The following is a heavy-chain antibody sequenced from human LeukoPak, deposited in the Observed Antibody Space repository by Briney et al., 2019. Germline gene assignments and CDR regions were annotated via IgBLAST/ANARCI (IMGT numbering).Heavy chain of an antibody. D-gene: IGHD6-19*01. CDR1: GFTFSSYG. V-gene: IGHV3-30*19. J-gene: IGHJ6*03. CDR3: ARENFRQWLLLGYFMDV. Sequence: GGSLRLSCAASGFTFSSYGMHWVRQAPGKGLEGVAVISYDGSNKYYADSVKGRFTISRDNSKNTLYLQMNSLRAEDTAVYYCARENFRQWLLLGYFMDVWGKGSTVTVSS. CDR2: ISYDGSNK.